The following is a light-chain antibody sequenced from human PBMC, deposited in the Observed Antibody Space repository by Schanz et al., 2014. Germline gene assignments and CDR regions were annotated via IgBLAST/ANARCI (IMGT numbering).Light chain of an antibody. CDR1: QSISRR. J-gene: IGKJ1*01. Sequence: DIQMTQSPSTLSASVGDRVTLTCRASQSISRRLAWYQQKPGKAPKLVIYDASSLESGVPLRFSGSGSGTEFTLTISSLQPDDFATYYCQQYNSYSGTFGQGTKVEIK. CDR3: QQYNSYSGT. V-gene: IGKV1-5*01. CDR2: DAS.